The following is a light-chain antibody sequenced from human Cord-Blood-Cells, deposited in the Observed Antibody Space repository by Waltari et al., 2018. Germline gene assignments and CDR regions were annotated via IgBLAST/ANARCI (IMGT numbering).Light chain of an antibody. CDR1: SSDVGGYNY. CDR3: SSYTSSSTLV. J-gene: IGLJ3*02. Sequence: QSALTQPASVSGSPGQSITLSCTGPSSDVGGYNYVSWYQQHPGKAPKLMIYDVSNRPSGVSNRFSGSKSGNTDSLTISGLQAEDEADYYCSSYTSSSTLVFGGGTKLTVL. V-gene: IGLV2-14*01. CDR2: DVS.